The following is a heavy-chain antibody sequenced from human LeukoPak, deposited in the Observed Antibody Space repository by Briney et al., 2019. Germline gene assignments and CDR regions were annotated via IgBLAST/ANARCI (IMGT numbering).Heavy chain of an antibody. CDR3: AAITMVRGAPGY. V-gene: IGHV4-39*07. D-gene: IGHD3-10*01. CDR1: GGSISSSSYY. Sequence: SETLSLTCTVSGGSISSSSYYWGWIRQPPGKGLEWIGSIYYSGSTYYNPSLKSRVIISVDTSKNQFSLNLSSVTAADTAVYYCAAITMVRGAPGYWGQGTLVIVSS. J-gene: IGHJ4*02. CDR2: IYYSGST.